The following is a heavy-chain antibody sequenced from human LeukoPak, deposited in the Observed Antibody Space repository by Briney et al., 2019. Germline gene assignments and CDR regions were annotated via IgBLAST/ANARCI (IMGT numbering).Heavy chain of an antibody. V-gene: IGHV3-33*08. D-gene: IGHD2-15*01. CDR1: GFTVSSNY. Sequence: GGSLRLSCAASGFTVSSNYMSWVRQAPGKGLEWVAVIWYDGSNKYYADSVKGRFTISRDNSKNTLYLQMNSLRAEDTAVYYCARDNGYCSGGSCYLSYFDYWGQGTLVTVSS. CDR3: ARDNGYCSGGSCYLSYFDY. CDR2: IWYDGSNK. J-gene: IGHJ4*02.